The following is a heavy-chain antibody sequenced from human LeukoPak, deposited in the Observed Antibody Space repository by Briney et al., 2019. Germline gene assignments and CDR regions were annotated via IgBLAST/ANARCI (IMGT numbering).Heavy chain of an antibody. CDR1: GFTFSSYW. Sequence: GGSLRLSCAASGFTFSSYWINWVRQAPGKGLEWVANINQDGSGKYYVDSVKDRFTISRDNAKNSLYLQMNSLRAEDTAVYYCARAPPDTAMAPPYYYYYMDVWGKGTTVTVSS. D-gene: IGHD5-18*01. CDR3: ARAPPDTAMAPPYYYYYMDV. J-gene: IGHJ6*03. CDR2: INQDGSGK. V-gene: IGHV3-7*01.